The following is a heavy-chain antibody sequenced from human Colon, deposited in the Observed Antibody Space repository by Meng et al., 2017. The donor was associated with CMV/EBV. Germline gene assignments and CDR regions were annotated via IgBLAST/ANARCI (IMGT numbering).Heavy chain of an antibody. D-gene: IGHD4-11*01. CDR1: GVSLSDYY. CDR2: IDPRGDI. Sequence: GSLRLSCTVYGVSLSDYYWSWIRQAPGKGLEWIGEIDPRGDINYSPSLKSRLTMSVDTSKHQFSLKMRSVSAADTGVYYCARGWSKGGPQIDLSHYPYYYYYFGMDVWGQGTTVTVSS. CDR3: ARGWSKGGPQIDLSHYPYYYYYFGMDV. J-gene: IGHJ6*02. V-gene: IGHV4-34*01.